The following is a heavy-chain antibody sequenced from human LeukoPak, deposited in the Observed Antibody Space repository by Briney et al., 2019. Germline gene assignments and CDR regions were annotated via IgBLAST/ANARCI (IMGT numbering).Heavy chain of an antibody. V-gene: IGHV1-69*04. CDR1: GGTFSSYA. CDR2: IIPILGIA. J-gene: IGHJ4*02. D-gene: IGHD4-11*01. Sequence: SVKVSCKASGGTFSSYAISWVRQAPGQGLEWMRRIIPILGIANYAQKFQGRVTITADKSTSTAYMELSSLRSEDTAVYYCARDLTTPLDYWGQGTLVTVSS. CDR3: ARDLTTPLDY.